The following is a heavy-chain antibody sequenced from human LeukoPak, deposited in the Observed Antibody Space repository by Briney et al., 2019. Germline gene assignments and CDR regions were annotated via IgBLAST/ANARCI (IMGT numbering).Heavy chain of an antibody. D-gene: IGHD1-26*01. CDR2: INPSGGST. Sequence: ASVKVSCKASGYTFTSYAMNWVRQAPGQGLEWMGIINPSGGSTSYAQKFQGRVTMTRDMSTSTVYMELSSLRSEDMAVYYCARDHQWELHRYYVDYWGQGTLVTVSS. CDR1: GYTFTSYA. CDR3: ARDHQWELHRYYVDY. J-gene: IGHJ4*02. V-gene: IGHV1-46*01.